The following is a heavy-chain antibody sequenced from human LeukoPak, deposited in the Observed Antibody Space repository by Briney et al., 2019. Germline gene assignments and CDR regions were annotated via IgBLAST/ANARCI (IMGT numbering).Heavy chain of an antibody. D-gene: IGHD6-19*01. V-gene: IGHV1-8*01. CDR1: GYSFTSYD. Sequence: ASVKVSCKASGYSFTSYDLSWVRQATGQGLEWMGWMNPNSGNTGYAQKFQGRVTMTGDTSISTAYMELTSLTSEDTAICYCARGLAVAGTGYWGQGTLVTVSS. CDR2: MNPNSGNT. J-gene: IGHJ4*02. CDR3: ARGLAVAGTGY.